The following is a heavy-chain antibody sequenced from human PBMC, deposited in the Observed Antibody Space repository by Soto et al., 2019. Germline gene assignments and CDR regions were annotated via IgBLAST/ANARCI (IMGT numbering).Heavy chain of an antibody. CDR2: IFDTGNT. Sequence: QLLLVESGSGLVRPSEALSLSCNVSGGSLSVGGCYWAWIRLPVGKGLEWIGYIFDTGNTYCSASLKSRLSMSVDTSRTQFSMQLASVTAADTAMYYCACLHGYIRSFDHWGRGTLVTVSS. V-gene: IGHV4-30-2*01. CDR1: GGSLSVGGCY. CDR3: ACLHGYIRSFDH. J-gene: IGHJ2*01. D-gene: IGHD5-12*01.